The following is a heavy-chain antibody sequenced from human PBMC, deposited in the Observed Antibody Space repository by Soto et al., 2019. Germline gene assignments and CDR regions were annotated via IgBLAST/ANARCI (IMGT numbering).Heavy chain of an antibody. V-gene: IGHV3-53*01. CDR1: GLTVSNNY. J-gene: IGHJ6*02. CDR3: ARVNYYGSGTYYKPDYYYGMDV. D-gene: IGHD3-10*01. CDR2: IYSGGNT. Sequence: GGSLRLSCEASGLTVSNNYMTWVRQAPGKGLEWVSVIYSGGNTYYADSVQGRFTISRDNSKNTLYLQLNNLRAEDTAVYSCARVNYYGSGTYYKPDYYYGMDVWGQGTAVTVSS.